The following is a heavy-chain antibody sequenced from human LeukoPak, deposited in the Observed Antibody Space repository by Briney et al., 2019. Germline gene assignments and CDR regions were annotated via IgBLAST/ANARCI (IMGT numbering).Heavy chain of an antibody. CDR1: GGSFSGYY. CDR3: AREGYDSFDY. D-gene: IGHD5-12*01. J-gene: IGHJ4*02. V-gene: IGHV4-34*01. CDR2: INHSGST. Sequence: SETLSLTCAVYGGSFSGYYWSWIRQPPGKGLEWIGEINHSGSTNYNPSLKSRVTISVDTSKNQFSLKLSSVTAADTAVYYCAREGYDSFDYWGQGTLVTVSS.